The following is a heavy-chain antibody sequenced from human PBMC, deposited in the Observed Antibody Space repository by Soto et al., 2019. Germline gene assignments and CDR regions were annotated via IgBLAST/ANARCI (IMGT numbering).Heavy chain of an antibody. V-gene: IGHV3-30*18. CDR1: GFAFTTYG. CDR3: VKGRGDCSDGRCSPFDF. CDR2: ISYDGSNI. D-gene: IGHD2-15*01. Sequence: QVQLVESGGGVVQPGRSLRLSCAASGFAFTTYGMHWVRQAPGKGLEWVSLISYDGSNIYYADSVRGRFTISRDNSKSTVYLQLNSLRAEDTAVYYCVKGRGDCSDGRCSPFDFWGQGNLVTVSS. J-gene: IGHJ4*02.